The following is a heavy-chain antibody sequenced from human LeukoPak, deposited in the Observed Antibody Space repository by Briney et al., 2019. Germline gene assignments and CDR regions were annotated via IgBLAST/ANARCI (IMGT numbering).Heavy chain of an antibody. CDR3: ARDTEPNELDY. D-gene: IGHD1-14*01. J-gene: IGHJ4*02. V-gene: IGHV1-2*02. Sequence: ASVKVSCKASGYTFTGYYMYWVRQAPGQGREWMGWINPNSGGTNYAQKFQGRVTMTRDTSISTAYMELSTLRSDDTAVYYCARDTEPNELDYWGQGTLVTVSS. CDR1: GYTFTGYY. CDR2: INPNSGGT.